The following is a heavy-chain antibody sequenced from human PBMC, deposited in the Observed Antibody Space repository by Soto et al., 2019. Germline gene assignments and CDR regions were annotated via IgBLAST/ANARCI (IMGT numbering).Heavy chain of an antibody. CDR1: GGTFSSYA. CDR2: IIPIFGTA. CDR3: AREYYDSSGYYLGPDYYYYGMDV. D-gene: IGHD3-22*01. V-gene: IGHV1-69*13. J-gene: IGHJ6*02. Sequence: GASVKVSCKASGGTFSSYAISWVRQAPGQGLEWMGEIIPIFGTANYAQKFQGRVTITADESTSTAYMELSSLRSEDTAVYYCAREYYDSSGYYLGPDYYYYGMDVWGQGTTVTVSS.